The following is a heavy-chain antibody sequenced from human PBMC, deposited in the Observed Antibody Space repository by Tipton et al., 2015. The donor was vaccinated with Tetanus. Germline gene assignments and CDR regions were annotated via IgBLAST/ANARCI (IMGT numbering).Heavy chain of an antibody. CDR3: ARSLPSGTNSPYYFDY. J-gene: IGHJ4*02. D-gene: IGHD4-23*01. CDR1: GGSFSGYY. V-gene: IGHV4-34*01. Sequence: TLSLTCAVYGGSFSGYYWSWIRQPPGKGLEWIGEINHSGSTNYNPSLKSRVTISADTSKTQFSLKLSSVTAADTAVYYCARSLPSGTNSPYYFDYWGQGTLVTVSS. CDR2: INHSGST.